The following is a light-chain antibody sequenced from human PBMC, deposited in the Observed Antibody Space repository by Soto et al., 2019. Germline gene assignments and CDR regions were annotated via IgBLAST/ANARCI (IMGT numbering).Light chain of an antibody. CDR1: QSVSSSS. V-gene: IGKV3-20*01. CDR2: GAS. CDR3: HQYGSSSYT. Sequence: EIVLTQSPGTLSLSPGERATLSCRASQSVSSSSLAWYQKKPGQAPRLLIYGASSRATGIPDRFSASGSGTDFTLTISGLEPEDFAVYYCHQYGSSSYTFGPGTKLEIK. J-gene: IGKJ2*01.